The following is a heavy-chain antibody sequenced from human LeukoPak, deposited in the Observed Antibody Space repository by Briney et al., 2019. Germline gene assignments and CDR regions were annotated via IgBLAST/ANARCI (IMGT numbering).Heavy chain of an antibody. CDR1: GFTFRNYA. CDR3: TKVDGYYDSSGSFLFDS. Sequence: PGGSLRLSCAASGFTFRNYAMSWVRQAPGKGLEWVSTISASGASTGYADSVKGRFTISRDNSKNTLYLQMNSLRAEDTAVYYCTKVDGYYDSSGSFLFDSWGQGTLVTVSS. V-gene: IGHV3-23*01. D-gene: IGHD3-22*01. CDR2: ISASGAST. J-gene: IGHJ4*02.